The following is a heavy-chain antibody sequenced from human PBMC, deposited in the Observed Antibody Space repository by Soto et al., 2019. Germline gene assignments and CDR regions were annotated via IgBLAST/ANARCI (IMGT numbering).Heavy chain of an antibody. J-gene: IGHJ6*02. CDR3: ARVAARGSAQHYYYVMDV. V-gene: IGHV4-31*03. Sequence: TSETLSLTCTVSGGPITSGYYYWSWIRQHPGKGLEWIGYVHYSGSTSYNPSLKSRITISVDTSKNQFSLKVNSVTAADTAVYCCARVAARGSAQHYYYVMDVWSQGTTVTVS. D-gene: IGHD6-6*01. CDR2: VHYSGST. CDR1: GGPITSGYYY.